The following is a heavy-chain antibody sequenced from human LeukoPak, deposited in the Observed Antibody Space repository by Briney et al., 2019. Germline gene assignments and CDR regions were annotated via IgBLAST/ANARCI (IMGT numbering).Heavy chain of an antibody. CDR3: AGINDYGDPTGAFDI. CDR1: GFTFSTYS. CDR2: ISSSSSYM. D-gene: IGHD4-17*01. V-gene: IGHV3-21*01. J-gene: IGHJ3*02. Sequence: GGSLRLSCAASGFTFSTYSMNWVRQAPGKGLEWVSSISSSSSYMHYADSVKGRFTISRDNAKNSLFLQMNSLRAEDTAVYYCAGINDYGDPTGAFDIWGQGTMVTVSS.